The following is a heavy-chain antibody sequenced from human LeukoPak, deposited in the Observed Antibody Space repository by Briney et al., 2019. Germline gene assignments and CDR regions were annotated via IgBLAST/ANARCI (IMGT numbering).Heavy chain of an antibody. Sequence: GGSLRLSCAASGFTFSSYGMHWVRQAPGKGLEWVAVIASDGRDKHYVDSVKGRFTISRENSKNTLYLQMNSLRAEDTAVYYCAKDGQIAAAAYYFDYWGQGTLVTVSS. CDR3: AKDGQIAAAAYYFDY. CDR1: GFTFSSYG. CDR2: IASDGRDK. J-gene: IGHJ4*02. D-gene: IGHD6-13*01. V-gene: IGHV3-30*18.